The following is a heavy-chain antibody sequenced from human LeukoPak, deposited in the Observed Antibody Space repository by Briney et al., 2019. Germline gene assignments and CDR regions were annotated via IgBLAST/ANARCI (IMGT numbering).Heavy chain of an antibody. D-gene: IGHD2-15*01. CDR3: AKGPVVAATPCWIDS. V-gene: IGHV3-23*01. J-gene: IGHJ5*01. CDR2: ISGSGANT. CDR1: GLTFSSCA. Sequence: GRSLRLSCAAPGLTFSSCAMTWVRQAPGKGLEWVSGISGSGANTHYADSVRGRFTISRDSSKNTLYLEMNSLRAEDTAVYYCAKGPVVAATPCWIDSWGQGTLVTVSS.